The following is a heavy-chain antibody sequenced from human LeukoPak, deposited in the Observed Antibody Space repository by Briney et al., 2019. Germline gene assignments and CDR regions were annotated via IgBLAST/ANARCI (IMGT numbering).Heavy chain of an antibody. D-gene: IGHD3-10*01. CDR3: ARDGSGNSNYFDY. J-gene: IGHJ4*02. CDR1: GGSISSSSYY. V-gene: IGHV4-39*07. Sequence: SETLSLTCTVSGGSISSSSYYWGWIRQPPGKGLEWIGSIYYSGSTYYNRSLKSRVTISVDTSKNQFSLKLSSVTAADTAVYYCARDGSGNSNYFDYWGQGTLVTVSS. CDR2: IYYSGST.